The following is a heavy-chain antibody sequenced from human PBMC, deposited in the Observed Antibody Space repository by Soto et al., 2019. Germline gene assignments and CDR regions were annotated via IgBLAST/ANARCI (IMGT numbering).Heavy chain of an antibody. J-gene: IGHJ4*02. D-gene: IGHD6-13*01. CDR1: GDSIARGAYY. Sequence: PSETLSLTXTVSGDSIARGAYYWTWIRQHPGQGLEWLGYIYYRGNTYYNPSLESRVSISLDTSENQFSLKLTSVTAADTAVYYCARSGYGSTDFDHWGQGTRVTVSS. CDR3: ARSGYGSTDFDH. V-gene: IGHV4-31*02. CDR2: IYYRGNT.